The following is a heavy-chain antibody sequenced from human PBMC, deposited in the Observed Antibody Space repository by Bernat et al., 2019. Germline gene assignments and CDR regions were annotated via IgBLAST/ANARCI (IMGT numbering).Heavy chain of an antibody. CDR1: GVSISSFH. CDR3: ARQDGSGSFSENFFDS. Sequence: QVQLQESGPGLVKPSETLSLSCTVSGVSISSFHWSWIRQSPEKGLEWIGHISDSGTASYNPSLKSRVTIHVDTSKNRFSLKLSSVTAADTAVYYCARQDGSGSFSENFFDSWGQGTLVTVSA. CDR2: ISDSGTA. J-gene: IGHJ4*02. D-gene: IGHD3-10*01. V-gene: IGHV4-59*08.